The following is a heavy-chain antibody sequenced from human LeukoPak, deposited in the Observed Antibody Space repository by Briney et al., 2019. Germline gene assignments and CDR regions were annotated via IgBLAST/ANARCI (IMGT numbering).Heavy chain of an antibody. V-gene: IGHV4-59*12. D-gene: IGHD6-19*01. J-gene: IGHJ4*02. Sequence: PSETLSLTCTVSGGSISSYYWSWIRQPPGKGLEWIGYIYYSGSTNYNPSLKSRVTISVDTSKNQFSLKLSSVTAADTAVYYCARAGTRAIIDYWGQGTLVTVSS. CDR2: IYYSGST. CDR3: ARAGTRAIIDY. CDR1: GGSISSYY.